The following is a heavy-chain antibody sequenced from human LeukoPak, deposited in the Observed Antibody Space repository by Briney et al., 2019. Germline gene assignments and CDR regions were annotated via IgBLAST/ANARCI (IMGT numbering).Heavy chain of an antibody. V-gene: IGHV4-59*01. CDR2: IYYSGST. J-gene: IGHJ1*01. Sequence: SETLSLTCTVSGGSISTYYGNWIRQAPGKGLEWIGYIYYSGSTNYNPSLKSRVAMSVDTSRNQFSLKLSSVTAADTAVYYCARDVRGAARLYPTSFQHWGQGTLVTVSS. CDR3: ARDVRGAARLYPTSFQH. CDR1: GGSISTYY. D-gene: IGHD6-6*01.